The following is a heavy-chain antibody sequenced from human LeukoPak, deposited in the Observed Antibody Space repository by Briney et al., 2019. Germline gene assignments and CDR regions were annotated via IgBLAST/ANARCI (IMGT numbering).Heavy chain of an antibody. V-gene: IGHV4-4*07. D-gene: IGHD3-10*01. J-gene: IGHJ4*02. CDR3: ARDPMSDDSGSYFDF. Sequence: SETLSLTCTVSGGSISSYYWTRIRQPAGKGLEWIGRIYTTGSTNYNPSLNSRVTMSVDTSRNQFSLKLSSVIAADTAVYYCARDPMSDDSGSYFDFWGQGTLVTVSS. CDR1: GGSISSYY. CDR2: IYTTGST.